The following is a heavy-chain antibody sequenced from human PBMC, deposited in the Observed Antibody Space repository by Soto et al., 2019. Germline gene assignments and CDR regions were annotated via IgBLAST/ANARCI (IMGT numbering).Heavy chain of an antibody. CDR1: GGSISSYY. CDR2: IYYSGST. V-gene: IGHV4-59*01. Sequence: QVQLQESAPGLVKPSETLSLTCTVSGGSISSYYWSWLRQPPGKGLEWIGYIYYSGSTNNNPSLKSRVPISVDTSKSQCSLKLSSVTAADTAVYSCARERGGWFDPWGQGTLVTVSS. J-gene: IGHJ5*02. D-gene: IGHD3-3*01. CDR3: ARERGGWFDP.